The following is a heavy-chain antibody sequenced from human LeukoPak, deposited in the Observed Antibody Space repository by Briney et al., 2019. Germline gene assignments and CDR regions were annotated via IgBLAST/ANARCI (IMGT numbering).Heavy chain of an antibody. Sequence: PGRSLRLSCAASGFTFSSYAMSWVRQAPGKGLEWVSAISGSGGSTYYADSVRGRFTISRDNSKNTLYLQMNSLRAEDTAVYYCAKGKYGLYYYGMDVWGQGTTVTVSS. D-gene: IGHD3-10*01. CDR1: GFTFSSYA. V-gene: IGHV3-23*01. CDR3: AKGKYGLYYYGMDV. CDR2: ISGSGGST. J-gene: IGHJ6*02.